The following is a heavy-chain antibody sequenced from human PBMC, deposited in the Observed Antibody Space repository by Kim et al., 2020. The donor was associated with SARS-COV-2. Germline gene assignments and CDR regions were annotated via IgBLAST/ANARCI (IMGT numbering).Heavy chain of an antibody. V-gene: IGHV4-39*06. J-gene: IGHJ4*02. Sequence: TPSLKSRVTISVDTSKNQFALKLSSVTAADTAVYYCARDPGWELLYYFDYWGQGTLVTVSS. D-gene: IGHD1-26*01. CDR3: ARDPGWELLYYFDY.